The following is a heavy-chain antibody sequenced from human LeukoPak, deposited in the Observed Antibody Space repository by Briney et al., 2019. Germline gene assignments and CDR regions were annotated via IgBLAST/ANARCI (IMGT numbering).Heavy chain of an antibody. D-gene: IGHD6-13*01. V-gene: IGHV1-8*03. CDR2: MNPNSGNT. J-gene: IGHJ3*02. Sequence: ASVKVSCKASGYTFTSYDINWVRQATGQGLEWVGWMNPNSGNTGYAQKFQGRVTITRNTSISTAYMELSSLRSEDTAVYYCARGGYSSSWDDAFDIWGQGTMVTVSS. CDR3: ARGGYSSSWDDAFDI. CDR1: GYTFTSYD.